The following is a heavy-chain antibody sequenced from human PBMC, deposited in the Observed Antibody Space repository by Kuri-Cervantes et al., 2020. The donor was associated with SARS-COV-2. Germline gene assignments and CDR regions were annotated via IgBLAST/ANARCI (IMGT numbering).Heavy chain of an antibody. V-gene: IGHV3-33*08. CDR3: ARGYDFWNGYYDY. Sequence: GESLKISCAASGFTFSSYGKHWVRQAPGKGLEWVAVIWYDGSNKYYADSVKGRFTISRDNSKNTLYLQMNSLRAEDTAVYYCARGYDFWNGYYDYWGQGTLVTVSS. CDR1: GFTFSSYG. J-gene: IGHJ4*02. D-gene: IGHD3/OR15-3a*01. CDR2: IWYDGSNK.